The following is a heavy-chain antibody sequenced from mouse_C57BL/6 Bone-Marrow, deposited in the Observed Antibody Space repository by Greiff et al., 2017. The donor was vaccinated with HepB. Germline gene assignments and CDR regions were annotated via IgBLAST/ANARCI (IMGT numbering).Heavy chain of an antibody. Sequence: EVQVVESGGGLVQPGGSLKLSCAASGFTFSDYYMYWVRQTPEKRLEWVAYISNGGGSTYYPDTVKGRFTISRDNAKNTLYLQMSRLKSEDTAMYYCARPGGMDYWGQGTSVTVSS. V-gene: IGHV5-12*01. CDR1: GFTFSDYY. J-gene: IGHJ4*01. CDR3: ARPGGMDY. CDR2: ISNGGGST.